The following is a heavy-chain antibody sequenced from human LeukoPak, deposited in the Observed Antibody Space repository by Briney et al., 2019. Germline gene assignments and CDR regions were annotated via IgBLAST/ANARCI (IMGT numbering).Heavy chain of an antibody. CDR2: ISADGFRT. CDR1: GFTFDYYA. V-gene: IGHV3-43*02. J-gene: IGHJ4*02. D-gene: IGHD3-16*01. Sequence: PGGSLRLSCSVSGFTFDYYAMHWVRHAPGTGLEWVSLISADGFRTNYADSVKGRFTISRDNSENSLFLQMNSLRSEDTAFYFCARDLGIPTSPFDYWGLGTLVTVSS. CDR3: ARDLGIPTSPFDY.